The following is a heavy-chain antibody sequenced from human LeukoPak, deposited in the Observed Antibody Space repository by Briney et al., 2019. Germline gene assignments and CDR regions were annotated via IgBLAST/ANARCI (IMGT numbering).Heavy chain of an antibody. CDR1: DGSITSYY. CDR3: ARARGRWNQFDY. V-gene: IGHV4-59*01. Sequence: SETLSLTCTVSDGSITSYYWSWIRQPPGKGLEWIGYIYYGENTNYNPSLKSRVIISVDTSKKQYSLKLTSVTAADTAVYYCARARGRWNQFDYWGQGALVTVSS. CDR2: IYYGENT. D-gene: IGHD1-14*01. J-gene: IGHJ4*02.